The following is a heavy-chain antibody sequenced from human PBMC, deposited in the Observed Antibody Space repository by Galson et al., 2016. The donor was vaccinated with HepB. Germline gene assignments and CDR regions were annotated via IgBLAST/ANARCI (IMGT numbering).Heavy chain of an antibody. CDR1: GFTFGAFA. J-gene: IGHJ5*02. CDR3: AKVDCGDCLTGFGP. V-gene: IGHV3-23*01. CDR2: ISGSHNA. D-gene: IGHD2-21*02. Sequence: SLRISCAASGFTFGAFALTWVRQAPGKGLEWVSGISGSHNAYYADSVKGRFTVSRDNLRNTLYLQMNTLTVEDTAVYYCAKVDCGDCLTGFGPWGQGTLVSVSS.